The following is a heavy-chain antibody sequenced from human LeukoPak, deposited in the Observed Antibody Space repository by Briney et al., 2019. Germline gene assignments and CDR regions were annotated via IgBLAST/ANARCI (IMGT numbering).Heavy chain of an antibody. CDR3: ARDTELSSSLAFDI. Sequence: GGSLRLSCAASGFTFSSYWMNWVRQAPGKGLEWVASISLDGSERYYVGSVKGRFTISRDNAKKSLYLRMNRLRAEDTAVYYCARDTELSSSLAFDIWGQGTLVTVSS. CDR1: GFTFSSYW. J-gene: IGHJ3*02. D-gene: IGHD6-13*01. V-gene: IGHV3-7*01. CDR2: ISLDGSER.